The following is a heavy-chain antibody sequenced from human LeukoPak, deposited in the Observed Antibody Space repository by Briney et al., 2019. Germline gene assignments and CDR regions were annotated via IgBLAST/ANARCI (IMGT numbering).Heavy chain of an antibody. J-gene: IGHJ5*01. Sequence: SVKVSCKASGGTFNSYAVTWVRQAPGQGLEWIGGIIPLFGTAKYAQKFQGRVTITADGSATTAYMELSSLRSEDTAVYYCARVVVVVPSGGLGWFDSWGQGTLVTVSS. CDR3: ARVVVVVPSGGLGWFDS. CDR2: IIPLFGTA. CDR1: GGTFNSYA. V-gene: IGHV1-69*01. D-gene: IGHD2-2*01.